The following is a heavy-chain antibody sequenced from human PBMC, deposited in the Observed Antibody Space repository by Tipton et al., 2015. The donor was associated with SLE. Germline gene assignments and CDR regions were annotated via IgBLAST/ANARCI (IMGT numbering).Heavy chain of an antibody. J-gene: IGHJ4*02. V-gene: IGHV3-23*03. Sequence: TLSLTCAASGFTFTSYAMTWVRQAPGKGLEWVSVIYSGGSTYYADSVKGRFTISRDNFNNTLYLQMNNLKAEDTALYYCATCIAVAGSGNYWGQGTLVTVSS. CDR3: ATCIAVAGSGNY. CDR2: IYSGGST. D-gene: IGHD6-19*01. CDR1: GFTFTSYA.